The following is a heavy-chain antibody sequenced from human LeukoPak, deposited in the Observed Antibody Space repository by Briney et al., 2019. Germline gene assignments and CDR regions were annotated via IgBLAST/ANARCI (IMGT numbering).Heavy chain of an antibody. CDR1: DVSINSSY. Sequence: SETLSLTCSVSDVSINSSYWSWIRRPPGKGLEWIGYIYYSGSTHYNPSLKSRVTISVDTSKSQFSLKLSSVTAADTALYYCARAGRWEGRPHAFDIWGQGTMVTVSS. V-gene: IGHV4-59*01. D-gene: IGHD1-26*01. CDR2: IYYSGST. CDR3: ARAGRWEGRPHAFDI. J-gene: IGHJ3*02.